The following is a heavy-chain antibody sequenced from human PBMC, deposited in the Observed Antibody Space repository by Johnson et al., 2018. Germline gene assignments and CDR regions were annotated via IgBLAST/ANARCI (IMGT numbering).Heavy chain of an antibody. CDR3: TRSDYSGTYFS. J-gene: IGHJ1*01. V-gene: IGHV3-73*01. CDR2: IRSKANNYAI. Sequence: VQLVESGGGLVQPGGSLKLSCAASGFTFSGSAMHWVRQASGKGLEWVGRIRSKANNYAIAYGASVKGRLTISRDDSKNTAYLQMNSLKTEDTAVYYCTRSDYSGTYFSWGQGTRVTVSS. D-gene: IGHD1-26*01. CDR1: GFTFSGSA.